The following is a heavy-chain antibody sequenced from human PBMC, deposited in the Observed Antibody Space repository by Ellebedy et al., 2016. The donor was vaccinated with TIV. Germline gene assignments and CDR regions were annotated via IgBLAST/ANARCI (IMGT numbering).Heavy chain of an antibody. CDR3: ARSVWFGEFDYYYYGMDV. Sequence: ASVKVSXXASGYTFTSYYMHWVRQAPGQGLEWMGIINPSGGSTSYAQKFQGRVTMTRDTSTSTVYMELSSLRSDDTAVYYCARSVWFGEFDYYYYGMDVWGQGTTVTVSS. CDR1: GYTFTSYY. J-gene: IGHJ6*02. D-gene: IGHD3-10*01. CDR2: INPSGGST. V-gene: IGHV1-46*01.